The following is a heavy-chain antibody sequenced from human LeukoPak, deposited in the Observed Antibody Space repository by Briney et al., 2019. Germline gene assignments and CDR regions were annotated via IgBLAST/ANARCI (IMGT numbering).Heavy chain of an antibody. D-gene: IGHD2-21*02. J-gene: IGHJ5*02. CDR1: GFTFSSYA. CDR2: FSGSGGST. CDR3: ARAPYCGGDCSWYDWFDP. Sequence: GGSLRLSCAASGFTFSSYAMSWVRQAPGKGLECISGFSGSGGSTYYADSVKGRFTISRDNAKNSLYLQMNSLRAEDTAVYYCARAPYCGGDCSWYDWFDPWGQGTLVTVSS. V-gene: IGHV3-23*01.